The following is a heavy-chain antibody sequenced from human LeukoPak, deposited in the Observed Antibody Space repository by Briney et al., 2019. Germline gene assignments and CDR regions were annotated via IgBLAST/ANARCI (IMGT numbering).Heavy chain of an antibody. D-gene: IGHD5-18*01. V-gene: IGHV1-18*01. CDR3: ARPNTAMVIGAFDI. J-gene: IGHJ3*02. Sequence: ASVKVSCKASGYTFTSYGISWVRQAPRQGLEWMGWISAYNGNTNYAQRLQGRVTMTTDTSTSTAYMELRSLRSDDTAVYYCARPNTAMVIGAFDIWGQGTMVTVSS. CDR2: ISAYNGNT. CDR1: GYTFTSYG.